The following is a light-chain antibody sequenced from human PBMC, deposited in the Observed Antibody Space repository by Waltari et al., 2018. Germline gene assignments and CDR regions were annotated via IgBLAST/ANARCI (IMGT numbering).Light chain of an antibody. V-gene: IGLV2-14*01. CDR2: EVS. J-gene: IGLJ1*01. Sequence: QSALTQPASVSGSPGQSITISCTGTSSDVGGYHYVSWDQQHPGKAPRLMVCEVSHRPAGVPNRFSGSKSGNTAALTISGLQAEDEADYYCSSYTSSTTPYVFGTGTKVTVL. CDR3: SSYTSSTTPYV. CDR1: SSDVGGYHY.